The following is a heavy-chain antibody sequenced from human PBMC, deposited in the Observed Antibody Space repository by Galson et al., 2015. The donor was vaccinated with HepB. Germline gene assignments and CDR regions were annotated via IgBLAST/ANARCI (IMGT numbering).Heavy chain of an antibody. CDR1: GFTFSNYF. Sequence: SLRLSCAASGFTFSNYFMGWVRQAPGKGLQWVAGINPDGSEKSHVDSVKGRFTISRDNVKNSLSLHMDSLRGEDTALYYCARGFSGAYDYWGQGILVTVSS. J-gene: IGHJ4*02. CDR3: ARGFSGAYDY. V-gene: IGHV3-7*03. D-gene: IGHD1-26*01. CDR2: INPDGSEK.